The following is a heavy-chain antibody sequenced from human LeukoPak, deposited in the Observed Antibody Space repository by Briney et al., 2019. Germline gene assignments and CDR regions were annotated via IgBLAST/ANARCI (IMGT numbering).Heavy chain of an antibody. CDR1: GGSISSYY. CDR3: ARGDGYNRFYFDY. D-gene: IGHD5-24*01. Sequence: SETLSLTCTVSGGSISSYYWSWIRQPPGKGLEWIGYIYYSGSTNYNPSLKSRVTISVDTSKNQFSLKLSSVTAADTAVYYCARGDGYNRFYFDYWGQGTLVTVSS. J-gene: IGHJ4*02. V-gene: IGHV4-59*01. CDR2: IYYSGST.